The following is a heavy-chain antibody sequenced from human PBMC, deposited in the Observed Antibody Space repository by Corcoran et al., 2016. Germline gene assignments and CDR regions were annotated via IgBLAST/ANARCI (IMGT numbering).Heavy chain of an antibody. CDR2: IIPVFGSA. Sequence: QVQLVQSGAEVKKPGSSVKVSCKASGGTFSNYAINWVRQAPGQGLEWMGGIIPVFGSANYAQTFQGRVPITADKSTSTAYMELSSLRSEDTAVYYCARARNPYYYYGMDVWGQGTTVTVSS. CDR3: ARARNPYYYYGMDV. V-gene: IGHV1-69*06. J-gene: IGHJ6*02. D-gene: IGHD4-4*01. CDR1: GGTFSNYA.